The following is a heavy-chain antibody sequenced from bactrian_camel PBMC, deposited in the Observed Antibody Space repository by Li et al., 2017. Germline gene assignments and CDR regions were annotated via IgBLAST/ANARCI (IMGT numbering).Heavy chain of an antibody. CDR1: GTTASVDS. J-gene: IGHJ6*01. D-gene: IGHD6*01. CDR3: AVCVGDGSWYEGAEFGY. V-gene: IGHV3S54*01. Sequence: VQLVESGGGSAQAGGSLRLSCAISGTTASVDSVAWFRQAPGKEREAVAGIYTGTGNTVYDASVKSRFTISQDNSTVWLQMNNMKPEDSAMYYCAVCVGDGSWYEGAEFGYWGQGTQVTVS. CDR2: IYTGTGNT.